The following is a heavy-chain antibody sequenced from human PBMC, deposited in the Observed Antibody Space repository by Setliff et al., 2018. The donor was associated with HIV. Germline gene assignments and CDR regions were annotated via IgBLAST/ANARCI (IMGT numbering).Heavy chain of an antibody. CDR1: GYTFTSYR. V-gene: IGHV5-51*01. J-gene: IGHJ4*02. Sequence: LKISCKGSGYTFTSYRIGWVRQMPGKGLEWMGIIYPGDSDTRYSPSFQGRVTISADKSINTAYLQWSSLQASDTAMYYCARRASKASLDYWGQGTLVTVSS. CDR3: ARRASKASLDY. CDR2: IYPGDSDT.